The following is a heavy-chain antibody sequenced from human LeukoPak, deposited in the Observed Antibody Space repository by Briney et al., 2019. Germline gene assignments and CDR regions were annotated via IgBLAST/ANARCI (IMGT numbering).Heavy chain of an antibody. CDR3: ARNRYSSSSSLYYYNMDV. V-gene: IGHV4-38-2*02. CDR1: GYSISSGYY. J-gene: IGHJ6*03. CDR2: IYHSGKT. D-gene: IGHD6-6*01. Sequence: PSETLSLTCTVSGYSISSGYYWGWIRQPPGRGLEWIGSIYHSGKTYHNPFLKSRVTISVDTSKNQISLQLSSVTAADTAVYYCARNRYSSSSSLYYYNMDVWGKGTTVTVSS.